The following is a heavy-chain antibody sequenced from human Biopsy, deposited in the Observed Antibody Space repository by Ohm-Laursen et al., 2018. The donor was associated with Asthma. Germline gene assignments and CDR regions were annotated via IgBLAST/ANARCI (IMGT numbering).Heavy chain of an antibody. CDR3: AREGVAGTHIED. V-gene: IGHV3-30-3*01. Sequence: SLRLSCSASRFTYEMHWVRQAPGKGLEWVAVISYDGSSIYYADSMKGRFTISRDNSKNTLSLQMNSLTAEDTAVYYCAREGVAGTHIEDWGQGTLVTVSS. CDR1: RFTYE. D-gene: IGHD6-19*01. J-gene: IGHJ4*02. CDR2: ISYDGSSI.